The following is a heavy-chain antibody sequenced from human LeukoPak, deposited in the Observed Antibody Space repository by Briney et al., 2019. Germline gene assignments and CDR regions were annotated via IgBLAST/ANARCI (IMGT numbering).Heavy chain of an antibody. CDR2: MNPNSGNT. CDR1: GYTFTRDD. V-gene: IGHV1-8*01. J-gene: IGHJ6*02. Sequence: ASVTVFYKAAGYTFTRDDVNWVRQAAGQGLEWMGWMNPNSGNTGYAQKFQGRVTMTRNTSISTAYMELSSLRSEDTAVYYCARDRKLWFGEFTVYYYYGMDVWGQGTTVTVSS. CDR3: ARDRKLWFGEFTVYYYYGMDV. D-gene: IGHD3-10*01.